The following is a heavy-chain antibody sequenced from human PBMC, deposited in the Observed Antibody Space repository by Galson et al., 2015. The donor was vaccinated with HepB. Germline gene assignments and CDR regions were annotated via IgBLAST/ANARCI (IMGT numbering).Heavy chain of an antibody. CDR1: GFTFMTSG. CDR3: ARTSDYGSGNYWGVLDF. Sequence: SLRLSCAASGFTFMTSGLHWVRQAPGKGLEWVALIWYDGSNEDYADSVKGRFTISRDNSKNTLYLQMNSLRAEDTAVYYCARTSDYGSGNYWGVLDFWGQGTLVTVSS. J-gene: IGHJ4*02. CDR2: IWYDGSNE. V-gene: IGHV3-33*08. D-gene: IGHD3-10*01.